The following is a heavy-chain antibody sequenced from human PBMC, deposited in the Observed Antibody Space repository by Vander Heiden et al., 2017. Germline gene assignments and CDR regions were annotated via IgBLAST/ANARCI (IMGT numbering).Heavy chain of an antibody. CDR3: ARRSVVVVAASDAFDI. J-gene: IGHJ3*02. CDR1: GYSFTSYW. CDR2: IYPGDSDT. Sequence: EVQPVQSGAEVKKPGESLKISCKGSGYSFTSYWIGWVRQMPGKGLEWMGIIYPGDSDTRYSPSFQGQVTISADKSISTAYLQWSSLKASDTAMYYCARRSVVVVAASDAFDIWGQGTMVTVSS. V-gene: IGHV5-51*01. D-gene: IGHD2-15*01.